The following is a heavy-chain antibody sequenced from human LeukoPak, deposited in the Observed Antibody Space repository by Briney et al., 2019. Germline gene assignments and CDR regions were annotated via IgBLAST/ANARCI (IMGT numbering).Heavy chain of an antibody. Sequence: PSETLSLTCAVYGASFSDYYWSWVRQPPGKGLEWIGEINHSGSTNYNPSLKSRVTISVDTSKKWFSLKLSSVTAADTAVYYCARRGNYYYYYYYMDVWGKGTTVTISS. D-gene: IGHD1-7*01. V-gene: IGHV4-34*01. CDR2: INHSGST. CDR3: ARRGNYYYYYYYMDV. CDR1: GASFSDYY. J-gene: IGHJ6*03.